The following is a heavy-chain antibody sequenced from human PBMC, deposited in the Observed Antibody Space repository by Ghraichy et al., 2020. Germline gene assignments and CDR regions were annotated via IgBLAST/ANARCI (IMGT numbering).Heavy chain of an antibody. Sequence: GGSLRLSCAASGFSLSDYWMNWVRQAPGKGLVWVSHINPDATNTKYADSVKGRFTVSRDNAKNTLYLQLNSLRAEDTAVYYCVRDEPGTTPYEYGGQGTLVTVSS. CDR2: INPDATNT. CDR3: VRDEPGTTPYEY. D-gene: IGHD1-1*01. J-gene: IGHJ4*02. V-gene: IGHV3-74*01. CDR1: GFSLSDYW.